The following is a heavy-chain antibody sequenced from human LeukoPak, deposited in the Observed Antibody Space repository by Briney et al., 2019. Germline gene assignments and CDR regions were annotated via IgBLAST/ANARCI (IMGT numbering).Heavy chain of an antibody. D-gene: IGHD3-22*01. CDR1: GGSISSSSNY. CDR2: IYYSGST. CDR3: ARALGSSGYGWFDP. V-gene: IGHV4-39*02. J-gene: IGHJ5*02. Sequence: SETLSLTCTVSGGSISSSSNYWDWVRQPPGKGLEWIGSIYYSGSTYYNPSLKSRVTISVDASKNHFSLKLSSVTAADTAVYYCARALGSSGYGWFDPWGQGTLVTVSS.